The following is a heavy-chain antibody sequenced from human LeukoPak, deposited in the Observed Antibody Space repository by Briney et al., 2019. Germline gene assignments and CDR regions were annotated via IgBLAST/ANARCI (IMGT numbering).Heavy chain of an antibody. J-gene: IGHJ4*02. Sequence: SQTLSLTCTVSGVSISSGGYYWSWIRQHPGKGLEWIGYVYYSGSTYYNPSLKSRVTISVDTSKNQFSLKLSSVTAADTAVYYCARGGEIWLHFDYWGQGTLVTVSS. V-gene: IGHV4-31*03. D-gene: IGHD5-18*01. CDR2: VYYSGST. CDR1: GVSISSGGYY. CDR3: ARGGEIWLHFDY.